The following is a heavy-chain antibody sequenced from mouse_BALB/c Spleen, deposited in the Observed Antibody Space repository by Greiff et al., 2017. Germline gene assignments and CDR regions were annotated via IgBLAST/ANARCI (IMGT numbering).Heavy chain of an antibody. V-gene: IGHV7-3*02. CDR3: ARDYYGSSLDY. CDR1: GFTFTDYY. J-gene: IGHJ2*01. D-gene: IGHD1-1*01. CDR2: IRNKANGYTT. Sequence: EVHLVESGGGLVQPGGSLRLSCATSGFTFTDYYMSWVRQPPGKALEWLGFIRNKANGYTTEYSASVKGRFTISRDNSQSILYLQMNTLRAEDSATYYCARDYYGSSLDYWGQGTTLTVSS.